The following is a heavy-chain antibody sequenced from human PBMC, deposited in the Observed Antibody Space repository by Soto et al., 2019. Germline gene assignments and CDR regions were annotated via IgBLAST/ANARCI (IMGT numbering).Heavy chain of an antibody. D-gene: IGHD6-19*01. CDR2: IGIVGDT. J-gene: IGHJ4*02. Sequence: PGGSLRLSCAASGFTFSNYDMHWVRQATGKGLEWVSGIGIVGDTYYPGSVKGRFTISRENAKNSLYLQMNSLRAGDTAVYYCTRALGSGWPQAYWGQGTLVTVSS. CDR1: GFTFSNYD. V-gene: IGHV3-13*04. CDR3: TRALGSGWPQAY.